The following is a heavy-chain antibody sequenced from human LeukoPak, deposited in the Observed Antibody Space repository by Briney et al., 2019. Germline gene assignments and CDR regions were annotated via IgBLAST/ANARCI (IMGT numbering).Heavy chain of an antibody. CDR1: GGSISSYY. CDR2: IYYSGST. Sequence: PSETLSLTCTVSGGSISSYYWSWIRQPPGKGLEWIGYIYYSGSTNYNPSLKSRVTISVDTSKNQFSLKLSSVTAADTAVYYCARAASRYYDILTGYPTNNWFDPWGQGTLVTVSS. V-gene: IGHV4-59*01. CDR3: ARAASRYYDILTGYPTNNWFDP. J-gene: IGHJ5*02. D-gene: IGHD3-9*01.